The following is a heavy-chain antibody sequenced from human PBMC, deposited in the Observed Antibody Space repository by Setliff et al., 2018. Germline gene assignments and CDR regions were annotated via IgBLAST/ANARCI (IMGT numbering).Heavy chain of an antibody. V-gene: IGHV4-39*07. CDR1: GGSISSSSYY. Sequence: SETLSLTCTVSGGSISSSSYYWGWIRQPPGKGLEWIGSIYYSGSTYYNPSLKSRVTISVDTSKNQFSLKLSSVTAADTAVYYCARERMYYNFWSGYSDYWVQGTLVTAPQ. D-gene: IGHD3-3*01. J-gene: IGHJ4*02. CDR2: IYYSGST. CDR3: ARERMYYNFWSGYSDY.